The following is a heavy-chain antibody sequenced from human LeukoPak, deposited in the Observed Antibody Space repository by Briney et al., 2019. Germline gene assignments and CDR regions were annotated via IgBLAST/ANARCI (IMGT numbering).Heavy chain of an antibody. V-gene: IGHV1-18*01. J-gene: IGHJ4*02. CDR2: ISAYNGNT. CDR3: ARDFRYGSGSYWAGLDY. CDR1: GYTFTSYG. Sequence: ASVKVSCKASGYTFTSYGISWLRQAPGQGLEWMGWISAYNGNTNYAQKLQGRVTMTTDTSTSTAYMELRSLRSDDTAVYYCARDFRYGSGSYWAGLDYWGQGTLVTVSS. D-gene: IGHD3-10*01.